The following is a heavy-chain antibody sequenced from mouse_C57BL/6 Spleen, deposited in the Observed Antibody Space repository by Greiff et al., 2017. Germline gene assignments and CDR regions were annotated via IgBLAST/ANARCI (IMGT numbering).Heavy chain of an antibody. Sequence: QVQLQQSGPGLVQPSQSLSITCTVSGFSLTSYGVHWVRQPPGKGLEWLGVIWRGGSTDYNAAFISRLSISKDNSKSQVFFKMNSLQADDTAIYYCAKIYDGYYGDYAMDYWGQGTSATFSS. V-gene: IGHV2-4*01. J-gene: IGHJ4*01. CDR2: IWRGGST. D-gene: IGHD2-3*01. CDR3: AKIYDGYYGDYAMDY. CDR1: GFSLTSYG.